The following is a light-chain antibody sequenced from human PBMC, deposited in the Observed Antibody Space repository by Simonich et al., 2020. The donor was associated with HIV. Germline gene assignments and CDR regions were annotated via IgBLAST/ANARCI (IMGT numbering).Light chain of an antibody. CDR1: QSVSIH. V-gene: IGKV3-15*01. Sequence: EIVMTQSPANLSVSPGERATLSRRASQSVSIHLAWYQQKPGQAPRLLIYGSSTRATGIPASVSGSGSGTEFTLTISSMQSEDFAVYYCQQYNYWLITFGQGTRLEIK. J-gene: IGKJ5*01. CDR2: GSS. CDR3: QQYNYWLIT.